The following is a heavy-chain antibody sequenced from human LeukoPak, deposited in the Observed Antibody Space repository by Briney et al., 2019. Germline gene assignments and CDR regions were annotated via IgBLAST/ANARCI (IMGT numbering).Heavy chain of an antibody. CDR1: GDTFISYY. Sequence: ASVKVSCKGSGDTFISYYMHWVRQAPGQGLEWMGWINPKSGDTKYAQKFQGRVTMTRDTSISTAYMELSRLRSDDTAVYYCARDGYSGRFDPWGQGTLVTVSA. J-gene: IGHJ5*02. D-gene: IGHD1-26*01. V-gene: IGHV1-2*02. CDR2: INPKSGDT. CDR3: ARDGYSGRFDP.